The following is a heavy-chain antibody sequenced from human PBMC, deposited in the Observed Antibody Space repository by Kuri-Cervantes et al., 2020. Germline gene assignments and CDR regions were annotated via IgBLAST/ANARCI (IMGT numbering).Heavy chain of an antibody. CDR1: GGSISSYY. Sequence: SETLSLTCTVSGGSISSYYWSWIRQPPGKGLEWIGYIYYSGSTNYNPSLKSRVTISVDTSKNQFPLKLSSVTAADTAVYYCASALWYGGHYGMDVWGQGTTVTVLL. CDR3: ASALWYGGHYGMDV. D-gene: IGHD1-26*01. V-gene: IGHV4-59*01. J-gene: IGHJ6*02. CDR2: IYYSGST.